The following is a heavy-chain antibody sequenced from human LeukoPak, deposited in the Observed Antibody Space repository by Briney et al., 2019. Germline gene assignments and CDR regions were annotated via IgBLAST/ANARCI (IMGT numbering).Heavy chain of an antibody. D-gene: IGHD7-27*01. J-gene: IGHJ4*02. CDR2: FSASGIA. CDR1: GGSISTYY. CDR3: MRDGPSWGLL. V-gene: IGHV4-4*07. Sequence: SETLSLTCTVSGGSISTYYWTWIRQPAGKGLEWIGRFSASGIANYNPSLKSRVTMSEDTSKNQFFLKLNSVTAADTAVYYCMRDGPSWGLLWGQGALVTVSS.